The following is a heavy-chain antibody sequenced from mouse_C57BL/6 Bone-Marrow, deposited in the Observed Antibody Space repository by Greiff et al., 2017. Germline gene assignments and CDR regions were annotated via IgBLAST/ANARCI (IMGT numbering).Heavy chain of an antibody. Sequence: VHLKESGAELVKPGASVKLSCTATGYNFTGYYIEWVKQRPGQGLEWIGGIYPGCGSTKYDAKFKSKATLTVDTSSNTASMQLSSLTSEDAAVYYCARSVSVDDWGQGTTVTVSS. CDR2: IYPGCGST. CDR1: GYNFTGYY. J-gene: IGHJ1*01. CDR3: ARSVSVDD. V-gene: IGHV1-55*01.